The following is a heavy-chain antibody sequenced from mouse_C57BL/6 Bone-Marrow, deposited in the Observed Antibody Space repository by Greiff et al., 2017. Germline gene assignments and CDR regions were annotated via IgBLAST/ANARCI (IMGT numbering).Heavy chain of an antibody. CDR3: ARGGMDY. CDR2: IDPDDGET. J-gene: IGHJ4*01. CDR1: GFNINDYY. V-gene: IGHV14-2*01. Sequence: VQLQQSGAELVKPGASVKLSCTASGFNINDYYMHWVKQRTEQGLEWIGRIDPDDGETKDAPKFQGKATITADTSSNTAYLQLSSLTSADTYVYDCARGGMDYWGQGTSATVSA.